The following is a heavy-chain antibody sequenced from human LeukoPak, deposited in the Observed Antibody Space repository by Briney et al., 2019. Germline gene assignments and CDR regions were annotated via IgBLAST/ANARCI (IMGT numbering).Heavy chain of an antibody. CDR3: ARDVRGYSGYGAFDI. CDR1: GFTFSSYG. Sequence: GRSLRLSCAASGFTFSSYGMHWVRQAPGKGLEWVAVIWYDGSNKYYADSVKGRFTISRDNSKNTLYLQMNSLRAEDTAVYYCARDVRGYSGYGAFDIWGQGTMVTVSS. CDR2: IWYDGSNK. J-gene: IGHJ3*02. D-gene: IGHD5-12*01. V-gene: IGHV3-33*01.